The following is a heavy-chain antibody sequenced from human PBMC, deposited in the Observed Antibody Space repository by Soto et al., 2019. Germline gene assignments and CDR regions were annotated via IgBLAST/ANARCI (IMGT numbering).Heavy chain of an antibody. CDR3: ARARGYTYYYDSSGYGRFDY. J-gene: IGHJ4*02. CDR1: GGTFSSYA. CDR2: IIPIFGTA. D-gene: IGHD3-22*01. V-gene: IGHV1-69*13. Sequence: SVKVSCKASGGTFSSYAISWVRQAPGQGLEWMGGIIPIFGTANYAQKFQGRVTITADESTSTAYMELSSLRSEDTAVYYCARARGYTYYYDSSGYGRFDYWGQGTLVTVSS.